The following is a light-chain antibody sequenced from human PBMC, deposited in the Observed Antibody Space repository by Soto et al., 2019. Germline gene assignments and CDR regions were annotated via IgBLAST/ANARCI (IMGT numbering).Light chain of an antibody. CDR3: QQYGSSPTT. CDR2: GAS. Sequence: EIVLTPSPGPLSLSPGERATLSFSASQSVSSSYLAWYQQKPGQAPRLLMYGASSRSTGIPDRFSGSGSGTDFTLTISRMEPEDFAVYSCQQYGSSPTTFGQGTRLEIK. J-gene: IGKJ5*01. CDR1: QSVSSSY. V-gene: IGKV3-20*01.